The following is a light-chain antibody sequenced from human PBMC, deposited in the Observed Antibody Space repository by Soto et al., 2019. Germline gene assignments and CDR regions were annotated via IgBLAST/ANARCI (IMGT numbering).Light chain of an antibody. Sequence: DVVMTQSPLSLPVTLGQPASISCRSSESLIHSDGSTYLSWFQQRPGQSPRRLIYELSDRDSGVTDRFSGSGSGADFTLKISRVEAEDVGVYCCMQGTHWAWTFGQGTEVEIK. CDR2: ELS. V-gene: IGKV2-30*02. J-gene: IGKJ1*01. CDR1: ESLIHSDGSTY. CDR3: MQGTHWAWT.